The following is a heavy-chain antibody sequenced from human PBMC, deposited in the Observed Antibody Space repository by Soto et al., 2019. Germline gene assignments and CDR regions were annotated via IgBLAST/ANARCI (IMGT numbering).Heavy chain of an antibody. Sequence: GGSLRLSCAASGSTFSDDYMSWIRQAPGKGLEWVSYISSSGSTIYYADSVKGRFTISRDNAKNSLYLQMNSLRAEDTAVYYCARDKRGEVPAAAQTLHYYYMDVWGKGTTVSVSS. V-gene: IGHV3-11*01. CDR2: ISSSGSTI. CDR1: GSTFSDDY. D-gene: IGHD2-2*01. CDR3: ARDKRGEVPAAAQTLHYYYMDV. J-gene: IGHJ6*03.